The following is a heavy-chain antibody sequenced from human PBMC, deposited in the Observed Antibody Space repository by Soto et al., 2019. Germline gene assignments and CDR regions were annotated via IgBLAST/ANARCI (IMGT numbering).Heavy chain of an antibody. CDR3: AKRSSSSTFDY. CDR2: ISGSDDST. D-gene: IGHD6-6*01. Sequence: EVQLLESGGGLVQPGESLRLSCAASGFTFSSYAMSWVRQAPGKGLEWVSVISGSDDSTYYAASVKGRFTIPRENSKNQLYLQMNSLRAEDTVVYCCAKRSSSSTFDYWGQGTLVTVSS. J-gene: IGHJ4*02. CDR1: GFTFSSYA. V-gene: IGHV3-23*01.